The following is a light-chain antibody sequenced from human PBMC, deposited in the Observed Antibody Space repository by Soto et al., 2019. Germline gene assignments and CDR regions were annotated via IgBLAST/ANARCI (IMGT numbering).Light chain of an antibody. Sequence: DIQMTQSPSSLSASVGDRVTITCRARQSISSYLNWYQQKPGNAPKLLIYAASSLQSGVPSRFSGSGSGTDFTLTFSSLQPEDFATYYCQQSYSTLDTFGQGTKLEIK. CDR3: QQSYSTLDT. CDR2: AAS. V-gene: IGKV1-39*01. CDR1: QSISSY. J-gene: IGKJ2*01.